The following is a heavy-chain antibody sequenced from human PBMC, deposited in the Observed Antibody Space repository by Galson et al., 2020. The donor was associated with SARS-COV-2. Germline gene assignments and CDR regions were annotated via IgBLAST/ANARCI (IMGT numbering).Heavy chain of an antibody. V-gene: IGHV6-1*01. D-gene: IGHD7-27*01. CDR1: GDSLSRNSGA. CDR2: TYYNSRWYN. Sequence: SQTLSLTCAISGDSLSRNSGAWNWFRQSPSRGLEWLGRTYYNSRWYNDYAVSVKGRITINPDTSKNQLSLQLNSVTPEDTAVYYCASFNWGSGSFDYWGQGTLVAVSS. J-gene: IGHJ4*02. CDR3: ASFNWGSGSFDY.